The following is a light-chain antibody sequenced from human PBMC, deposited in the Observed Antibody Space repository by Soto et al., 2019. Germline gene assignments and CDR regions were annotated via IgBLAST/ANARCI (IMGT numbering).Light chain of an antibody. CDR1: QSVSSN. Sequence: EIVMTQSPATLSVSPGERATFSCRASQSVSSNLAWYQQKPGQAPRLLIYGASTRATGIPARFSGRASATELTLTISSLQSEDSAVYDCLQYNTGPPFIGPGTKVDSK. V-gene: IGKV3-15*01. CDR2: GAS. J-gene: IGKJ3*01. CDR3: LQYNTGPPF.